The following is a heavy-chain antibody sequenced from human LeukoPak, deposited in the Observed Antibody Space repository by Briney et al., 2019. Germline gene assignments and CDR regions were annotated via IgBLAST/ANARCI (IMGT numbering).Heavy chain of an antibody. V-gene: IGHV3-30*18. D-gene: IGHD3-22*01. J-gene: IGHJ4*02. CDR2: ISYDGSNK. CDR1: GFTFSSYG. CDR3: AKDSYYYDSNGYYYFDY. Sequence: PGGSLRLACAASGFTFSSYGMHWVRQAPGKGLEWVAVISYDGSNKYYADSVKGRFTISRDNSKNTLYLQMNSLRAEDTAVYYCAKDSYYYDSNGYYYFDYWGQGTLVTVSS.